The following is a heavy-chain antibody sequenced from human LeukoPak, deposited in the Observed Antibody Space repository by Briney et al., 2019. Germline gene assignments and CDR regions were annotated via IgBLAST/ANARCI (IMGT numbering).Heavy chain of an antibody. D-gene: IGHD3-9*01. J-gene: IGHJ4*02. CDR1: GVIFSSYW. Sequence: GGSLRLSCAASGVIFSSYWISWVCQAPGKGLEWVANIKQDGSEKYYVDSVKGRFTISRDNAKNSLYLQMNSLRAEDTAVYYCRVLRYFDWIYFDYWGQGTLVAVSS. V-gene: IGHV3-7*01. CDR3: RVLRYFDWIYFDY. CDR2: IKQDGSEK.